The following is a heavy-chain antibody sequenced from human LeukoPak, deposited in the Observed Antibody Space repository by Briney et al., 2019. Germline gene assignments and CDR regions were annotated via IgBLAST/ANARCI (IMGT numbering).Heavy chain of an antibody. Sequence: SETLSLTCIVPGGSISSNSYYWAWIRQSPGKGLEWIGTFSSGGSAYYNPSLTSRVSISKDTSDNQFSLRLYSVTAADTAVYYCARGGDVSRKDGYPNGANWFDPWGQGTLVTVSS. CDR1: GGSISSNSYY. CDR3: ARGGDVSRKDGYPNGANWFDP. CDR2: FSSGGSA. J-gene: IGHJ5*02. D-gene: IGHD5-24*01. V-gene: IGHV4-39*07.